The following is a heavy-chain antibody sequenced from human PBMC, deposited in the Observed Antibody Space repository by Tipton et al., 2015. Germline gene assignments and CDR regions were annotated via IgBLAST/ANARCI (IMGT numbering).Heavy chain of an antibody. CDR3: ARLRETYGSDSDNWFDP. J-gene: IGHJ5*02. Sequence: TLSLTCVVSGGSISSSSYYWGWIRQPPGEGLEWIGSIYYSGSTYYNPSLKSRVTISVDTSKNQFSLKLSSVTAADTAVYYCARLRETYGSDSDNWFDPWGQGTLVTVSS. D-gene: IGHD3-10*01. CDR1: GGSISSSSYY. V-gene: IGHV4-39*07. CDR2: IYYSGST.